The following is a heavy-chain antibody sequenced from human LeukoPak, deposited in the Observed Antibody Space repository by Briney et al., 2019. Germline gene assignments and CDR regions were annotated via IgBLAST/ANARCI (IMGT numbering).Heavy chain of an antibody. J-gene: IGHJ5*02. CDR1: GYIFTGYY. CDR3: ARDGTYYDFWSGYYDGNWFDP. V-gene: IGHV1-2*02. Sequence: ASVKVSCKASGYIFTGYYMHWVRQAPGQGLEWMGWINPNSGGTNYEQKFQGRVTMTRDTSISTAYMELSRLRSDDTAVYYCARDGTYYDFWSGYYDGNWFDPWGQGTLVTVSS. D-gene: IGHD3-3*01. CDR2: INPNSGGT.